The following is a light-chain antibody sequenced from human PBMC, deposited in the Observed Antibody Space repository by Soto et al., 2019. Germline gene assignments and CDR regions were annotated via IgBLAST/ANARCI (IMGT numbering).Light chain of an antibody. Sequence: VVTQSPPTLSLSPGERATLSCRTTLSFSSYLAWYQQKPGQAHRLLIYDASNSATAIPARFTGSGSGTDFNLTISTLEPEDFAVYYCQQRQYWPPLTFGQGTRLEI. V-gene: IGKV3-11*01. CDR3: QQRQYWPPLT. J-gene: IGKJ5*01. CDR1: LSFSSY. CDR2: DAS.